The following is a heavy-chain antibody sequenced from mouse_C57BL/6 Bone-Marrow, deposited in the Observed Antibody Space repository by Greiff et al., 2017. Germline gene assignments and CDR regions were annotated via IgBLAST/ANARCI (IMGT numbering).Heavy chain of an antibody. V-gene: IGHV1-54*01. CDR2: INPGSGGT. CDR1: GYAFTNYL. CDR3: ASLGKYAMDY. Sequence: VKLQQSGAELVRPGTSVKVSCKASGYAFTNYLIEWVKQRPGQGLEWIGVINPGSGGTNYNEKFKGKATLTADKSSSTAYMQLSSLTSEDSAVYFFASLGKYAMDYWGQGTSVTVSS. J-gene: IGHJ4*01. D-gene: IGHD4-1*01.